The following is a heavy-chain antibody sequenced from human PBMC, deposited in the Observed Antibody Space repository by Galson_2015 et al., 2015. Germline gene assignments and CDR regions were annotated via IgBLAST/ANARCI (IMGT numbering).Heavy chain of an antibody. Sequence: SVKVSCKASGGTFSSYAISWVRQAPGQGLEWMGGIIPIFGTANYAQKFQGRVTITADKSTSTAYMELSSLRSEDTAVYYCARDPRGTYSSGSISNLWGQGTLVTVSS. CDR3: ARDPRGTYSSGSISNL. CDR2: IIPIFGTA. V-gene: IGHV1-69*06. D-gene: IGHD6-19*01. J-gene: IGHJ5*02. CDR1: GGTFSSYA.